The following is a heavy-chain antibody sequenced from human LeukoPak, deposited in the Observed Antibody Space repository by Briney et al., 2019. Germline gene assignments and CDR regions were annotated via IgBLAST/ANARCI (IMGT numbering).Heavy chain of an antibody. J-gene: IGHJ6*03. D-gene: IGHD6-13*01. CDR1: GFTFSTYW. CDR3: ARDTQYSSSWYSPYYYYYYMDV. Sequence: GGSLRLSCAASGFTFSTYWMSWVRQAPGKGLEWVANIKQDGSEKYYVDSVKGRFTISRDNAKNSLYLQMNSLRAEDTAVYYCARDTQYSSSWYSPYYYYYYMDVWGKGTTVTISS. V-gene: IGHV3-7*03. CDR2: IKQDGSEK.